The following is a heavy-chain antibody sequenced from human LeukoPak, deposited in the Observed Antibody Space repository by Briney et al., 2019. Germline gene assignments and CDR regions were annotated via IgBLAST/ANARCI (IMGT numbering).Heavy chain of an antibody. V-gene: IGHV4-59*01. CDR2: IYYSGST. J-gene: IGHJ4*02. D-gene: IGHD2-15*01. Sequence: SETLSLTCSVSGGSISNYYWSWIRQPPGKGLEWIGYIYYSGSTNYNPSLKSRVTISVDTSKNQFSLKLSSVTAADTAVYYCARGAYSPFDYWGQGTLVTVSS. CDR3: ARGAYSPFDY. CDR1: GGSISNYY.